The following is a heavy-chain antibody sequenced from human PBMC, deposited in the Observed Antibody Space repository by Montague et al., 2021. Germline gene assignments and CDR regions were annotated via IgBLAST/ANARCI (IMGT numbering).Heavy chain of an antibody. J-gene: IGHJ3*02. CDR3: ARRMGFVVVTEHDAFDI. CDR1: GGSISSTSYY. CDR2: IYYSGST. Sequence: SETLSLTCTVFGGSISSTSYYWGWIRQPPGTGLEWIGSIYYSGSTYYNPSLKSRVTISADTSKNQFSLRLRPVTAADTAVYYCARRMGFVVVTEHDAFDIWGQGTMVTVSS. D-gene: IGHD2-21*02. V-gene: IGHV4-39*01.